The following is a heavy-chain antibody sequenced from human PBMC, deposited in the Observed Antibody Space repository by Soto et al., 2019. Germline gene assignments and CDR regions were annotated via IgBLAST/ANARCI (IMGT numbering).Heavy chain of an antibody. CDR3: ARAGKNRYCSSTSCFDFDY. CDR1: GGSISSYY. V-gene: IGHV4-59*01. D-gene: IGHD2-2*01. CDR2: IYYSGST. Sequence: SETLSLTCTVSGGSISSYYWSWIRQPPGKGLEWVGYIYYSGSTNYNPSLKSRVTISVDTSKNQFSLKLSSVTAADTAVYYCARAGKNRYCSSTSCFDFDYWGQGTLVTVSS. J-gene: IGHJ4*02.